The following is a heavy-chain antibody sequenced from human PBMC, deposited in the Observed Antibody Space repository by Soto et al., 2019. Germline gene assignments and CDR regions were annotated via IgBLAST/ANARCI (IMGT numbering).Heavy chain of an antibody. J-gene: IGHJ5*02. CDR1: GGSINSYY. V-gene: IGHV4-59*01. CDR3: ARLSIILLSYFDP. CDR2: IYYSEST. Sequence: PSETLSLTCTVCGGSINSYYWRWIRQPPGKGLEWIGYIYYSESTNYNHSLKSRVTISVDTSKNQFSLKLSSVTAAATAVYYCARLSIILLSYFDPWGQGTLVTVSS. D-gene: IGHD6-6*01.